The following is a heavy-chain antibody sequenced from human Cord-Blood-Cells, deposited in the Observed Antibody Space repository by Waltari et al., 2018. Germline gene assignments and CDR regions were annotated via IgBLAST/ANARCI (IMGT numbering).Heavy chain of an antibody. CDR3: ARRGIKVGATVGFDP. CDR2: IYYSGST. J-gene: IGHJ5*02. V-gene: IGHV4-39*07. D-gene: IGHD1-26*01. Sequence: QLQLQESGPGLVKPSETLSLTCTVSGGSISSSSYYWAWIRQPPGKGLEWIGSIYYSGSTYYNPSLKRRVTISVDTSKIQFSLKLSSVTAADTAVYYCARRGIKVGATVGFDPWGQGTLVTVSS. CDR1: GGSISSSSYY.